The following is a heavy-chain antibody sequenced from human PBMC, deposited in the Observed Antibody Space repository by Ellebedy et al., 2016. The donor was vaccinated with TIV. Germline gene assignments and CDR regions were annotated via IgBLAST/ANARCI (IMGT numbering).Heavy chain of an antibody. V-gene: IGHV4-34*01. CDR3: ARGTDYGSGSYPSLAFDY. Sequence: MPSETLSLTCAVYGGSFSGYYWSWIRQPPGKGLEWIGEINHSGSTNYNPSLKSRVTISVDTSKNQFSLKLSSVTAADTAVYYCARGTDYGSGSYPSLAFDYWGQGTLVTVSS. D-gene: IGHD3-10*01. CDR1: GGSFSGYY. J-gene: IGHJ4*02. CDR2: INHSGST.